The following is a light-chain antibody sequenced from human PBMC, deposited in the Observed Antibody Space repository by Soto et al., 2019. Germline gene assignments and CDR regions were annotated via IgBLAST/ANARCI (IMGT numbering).Light chain of an antibody. V-gene: IGKV3-20*01. J-gene: IGKJ1*01. CDR2: GAS. CDR3: QQYVTSPWA. CDR1: QSVSNY. Sequence: IGLKQSPATLSLSTGERATLSCRTSQSVSNYLAWYQQKPGQAPRLLIYGASNRATGIPDRFSGSGSGTDFTLTISRLEPEDFAVYYCQQYVTSPWAFGQGTKVDI.